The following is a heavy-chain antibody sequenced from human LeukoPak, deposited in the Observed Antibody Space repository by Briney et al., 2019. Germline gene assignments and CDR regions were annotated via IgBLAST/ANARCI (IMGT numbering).Heavy chain of an antibody. CDR3: AREPRGYYDSSGYYFDY. CDR1: GGSISSYY. Sequence: PSETLSLTCTVSGGSISSYYWSWIRQPPGKGLEWIGYIYYSGSTNCNPSLKSRVTISVDTSKNQFSLKLSSVTAADTAVYYCAREPRGYYDSSGYYFDYWGQGTLVTVSS. D-gene: IGHD3-22*01. CDR2: IYYSGST. J-gene: IGHJ4*02. V-gene: IGHV4-59*01.